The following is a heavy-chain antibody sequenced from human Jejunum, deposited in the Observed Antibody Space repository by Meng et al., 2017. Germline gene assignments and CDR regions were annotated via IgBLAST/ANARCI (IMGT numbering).Heavy chain of an antibody. V-gene: IGHV4-4*02. Sequence: QVHREAAGPGLVEPSGVLSLPCAVSGGSITSTKWWSWVRQTPGKGLEWIGEVFHSGTPNYNPSLMSRLTMSVDKSKNQFSLNLTSVTAADTAVYYCASRPVGIRTYYFDCWGQGTLVTVSS. CDR3: ASRPVGIRTYYFDC. J-gene: IGHJ4*02. CDR2: VFHSGTP. CDR1: GGSITSTKW. D-gene: IGHD2-21*01.